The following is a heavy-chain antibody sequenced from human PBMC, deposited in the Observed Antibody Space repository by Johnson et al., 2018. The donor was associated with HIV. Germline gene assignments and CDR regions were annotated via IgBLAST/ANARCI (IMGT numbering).Heavy chain of an antibody. CDR1: GFTFDDYG. V-gene: IGHV3-20*04. CDR2: INWSGIST. J-gene: IGHJ3*02. CDR3: ARGFSSGYNDAFDI. Sequence: VQLVESGGVVVQPGGSLRLSCAASGFTFDDYGMSWVRQAPGKGLEWVSGINWSGISTGYADSVKGRFTISRDNAKNSLYLQLNSLRVEDTALYYCARGFSSGYNDAFDIWGQGTVVTVSS. D-gene: IGHD3-22*01.